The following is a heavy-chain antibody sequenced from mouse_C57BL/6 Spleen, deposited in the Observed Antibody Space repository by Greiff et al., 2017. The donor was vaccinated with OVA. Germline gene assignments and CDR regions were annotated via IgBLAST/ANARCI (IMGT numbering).Heavy chain of an antibody. Sequence: EVQLQQSVAELVRPGASVKLSCTASGFNIKNTYMHWVKQRPEQGLEWIGRIDPANGNTNYAPKFQGKATITADTSSNTAYLQLSSLTSEDTAVYYGASGDGYYLREFAYWGQGTLVTVSA. J-gene: IGHJ3*01. CDR1: GFNIKNTY. CDR3: ASGDGYYLREFAY. V-gene: IGHV14-3*01. CDR2: IDPANGNT. D-gene: IGHD2-3*01.